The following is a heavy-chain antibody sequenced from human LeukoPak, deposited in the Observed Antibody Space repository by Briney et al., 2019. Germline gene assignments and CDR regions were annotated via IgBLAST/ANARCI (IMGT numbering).Heavy chain of an antibody. V-gene: IGHV1-69*13. CDR3: AKDRVAVAVPYYFDY. CDR1: GYTFTSYG. CDR2: IIPIFGTA. D-gene: IGHD6-19*01. J-gene: IGHJ4*02. Sequence: ASVKVSCKASGYTFTSYGISWVRQAPGQGLEWMGGIIPIFGTANYAQKSQGRVTITADESTSTAYMELSSLRSEDTAVYYCAKDRVAVAVPYYFDYWGQGTLVTVSS.